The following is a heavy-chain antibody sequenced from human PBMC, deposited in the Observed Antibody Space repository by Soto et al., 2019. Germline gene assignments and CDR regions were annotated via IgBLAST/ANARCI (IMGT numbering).Heavy chain of an antibody. CDR3: ARGDSLLLDPYYYYYMDV. V-gene: IGHV1-8*01. D-gene: IGHD2-15*01. Sequence: ASVKVSCKASGYTFTSYDINWVRQATGQGLEWMGWMNPNSGNTGYAQKFQGRVTMTRNTSISTAYMELSSLRSEDTAVYYCARGDSLLLDPYYYYYMDVWGKGTTVTVSS. CDR1: GYTFTSYD. CDR2: MNPNSGNT. J-gene: IGHJ6*03.